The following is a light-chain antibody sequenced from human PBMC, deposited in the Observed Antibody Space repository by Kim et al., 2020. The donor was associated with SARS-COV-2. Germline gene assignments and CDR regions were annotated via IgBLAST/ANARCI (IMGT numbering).Light chain of an antibody. V-gene: IGKV3-11*01. CDR2: DAS. CDR1: QSVSSS. CDR3: QQRSNWPPT. J-gene: IGKJ4*01. Sequence: EIVLTQSPATLSLSPGERATLSCRASQSVSSSLAWYQQKPGQAPRLLIYDASNRATGIPARFSGSGSGTEFTLTISSLEPEDFAVYYCQQRSNWPPTFGGGTNVEIK.